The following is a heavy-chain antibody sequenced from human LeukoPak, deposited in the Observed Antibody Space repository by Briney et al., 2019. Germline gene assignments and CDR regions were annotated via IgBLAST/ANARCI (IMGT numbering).Heavy chain of an antibody. CDR2: MSYDGSNK. D-gene: IGHD4-17*01. V-gene: IGHV3-30-3*01. CDR1: GFTFSSYA. Sequence: GGSLRLSCAASGFTFSSYAMHWVRQAPGKGLEWVAVMSYDGSNKYYADSVKGRFTISRDNSKNTLYLQMNSLRAEDTAVYYCASRDPTTVTTNYWGQGTLVTVSS. J-gene: IGHJ4*02. CDR3: ASRDPTTVTTNY.